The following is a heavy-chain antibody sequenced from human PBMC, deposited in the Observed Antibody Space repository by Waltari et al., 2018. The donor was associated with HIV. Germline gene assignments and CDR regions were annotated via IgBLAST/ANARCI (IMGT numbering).Heavy chain of an antibody. J-gene: IGHJ4*02. V-gene: IGHV4-38-2*01. CDR3: ARVYGYSGSYPGAPDDY. CDR1: GYSISSGYY. Sequence: QVQLQESGPGLVKPSETLSLTCAVSGYSISSGYYWGWIRQPPGKGLEWIGSIYHSGSTYYNPSRKRRVTISVDTSKNQFSLKLSSVTAADTAVYYCARVYGYSGSYPGAPDDYWGQGTLVTVSS. D-gene: IGHD1-26*01. CDR2: IYHSGST.